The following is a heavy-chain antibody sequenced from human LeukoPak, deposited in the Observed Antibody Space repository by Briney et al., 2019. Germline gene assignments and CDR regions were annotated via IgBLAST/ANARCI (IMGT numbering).Heavy chain of an antibody. V-gene: IGHV4-59*01. CDR2: IYYSGST. Sequence: PSETLSLTCTVSGGSISSYYWSWIRQPPGKGLEWIGYIYYSGSTNYNFSLKSRVTISVDTSKNQFSLKLSSVTAADTAVYYCARASNPVAYYFDYWGQGTLVTVSS. D-gene: IGHD2-2*01. CDR3: ARASNPVAYYFDY. J-gene: IGHJ4*02. CDR1: GGSISSYY.